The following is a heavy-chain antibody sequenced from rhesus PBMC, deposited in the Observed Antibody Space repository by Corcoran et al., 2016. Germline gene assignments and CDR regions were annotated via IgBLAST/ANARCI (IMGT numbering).Heavy chain of an antibody. Sequence: QVQLQESGPALVRPSETLSLTCTVSGGSISSTHWWTWIRQSPGTGLEWIGGVFGSSGTTEYNPSLKSRVSISKDTSKNQFSLNLKSVTAADTAIYYCARVGAGYPYNRFDVWGPGVLVTVSS. D-gene: IGHD2-2*01. J-gene: IGHJ5-1*01. CDR2: VFGSSGTT. CDR3: ARVGAGYPYNRFDV. CDR1: GGSISSTHW. V-gene: IGHV4-93*01.